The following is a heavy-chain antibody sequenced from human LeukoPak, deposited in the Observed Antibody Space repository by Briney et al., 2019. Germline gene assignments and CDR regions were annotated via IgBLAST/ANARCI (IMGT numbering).Heavy chain of an antibody. CDR3: ARDPSGSYLFDY. D-gene: IGHD1-26*01. V-gene: IGHV3-7*01. CDR1: GFTFSSYW. Sequence: GGSLRLSCAASGFTFSSYWMTWVRQAPGKGLEWVANINQGGSEKYYVDSVKGRFTISRDNAKNSLYLQMNSLRAEDTAVYYCARDPSGSYLFDYWGQGTLVTVSS. CDR2: INQGGSEK. J-gene: IGHJ4*02.